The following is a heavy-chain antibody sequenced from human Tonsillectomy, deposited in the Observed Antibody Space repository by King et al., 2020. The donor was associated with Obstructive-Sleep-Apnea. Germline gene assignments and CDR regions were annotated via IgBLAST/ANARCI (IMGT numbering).Heavy chain of an antibody. CDR1: GGSISSSRYY. V-gene: IGHV4-39*07. CDR2: IYYSWTT. CDR3: ARSAAYGDYLFDY. Sequence: LQLQESGPGLVKPSETLSLTCTVSGGSISSSRYYWGWIRQPPGKGLEGIGSIYYSWTTYYNPSLKRRVTISVDKSNNQFSLKMSSVTSADTAVYYCARSAAYGDYLFDYWGQGTLVTVSS. J-gene: IGHJ4*02. D-gene: IGHD4-17*01.